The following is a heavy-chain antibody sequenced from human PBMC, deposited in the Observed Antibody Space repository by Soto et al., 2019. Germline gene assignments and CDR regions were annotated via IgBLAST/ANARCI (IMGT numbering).Heavy chain of an antibody. J-gene: IGHJ4*02. CDR1: GGSISSYF. D-gene: IGHD3-10*01. Sequence: SETLSLTCTVSGGSISSYFWSWIRQPPGKGLEWIGYIYYSGSTNYNPSLKSRVTISVDTSKNQFSLKLSSVTAADTAVYYCARHSGDYYGSGSLEYWGQGTLVTVSS. CDR3: ARHSGDYYGSGSLEY. V-gene: IGHV4-59*08. CDR2: IYYSGST.